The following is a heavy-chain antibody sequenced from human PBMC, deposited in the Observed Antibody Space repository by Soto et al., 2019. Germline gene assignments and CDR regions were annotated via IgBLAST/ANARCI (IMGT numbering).Heavy chain of an antibody. V-gene: IGHV4-59*01. J-gene: IGHJ4*02. CDR1: GGSISSYY. Sequence: PSETLSLTCTVSGGSISSYYWSWIRQPPGKGLEWIGYIYYSGSTNYNPSLKSRVTISVDTPKNQFSLKLSSVTAADTAVYYCATATPQIWFGEKYFDYWGQGPLVTVSS. CDR3: ATATPQIWFGEKYFDY. D-gene: IGHD3-10*01. CDR2: IYYSGST.